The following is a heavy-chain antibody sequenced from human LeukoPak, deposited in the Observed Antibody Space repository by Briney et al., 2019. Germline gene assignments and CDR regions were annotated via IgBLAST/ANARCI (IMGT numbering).Heavy chain of an antibody. CDR3: ARHVWIQLWSPFDY. J-gene: IGHJ4*02. CDR1: GFTFSSYA. CDR2: ISYDGSNK. Sequence: GGSLRLSCAASGFTFSSYAMHWVRQAPGKGLEWVAVISYDGSNKYYADSVKGRFTISRDNSKNTLYLQMNSLRAEDTAVYYCARHVWIQLWSPFDYWGQGTLVTVSS. D-gene: IGHD5-18*01. V-gene: IGHV3-30-3*01.